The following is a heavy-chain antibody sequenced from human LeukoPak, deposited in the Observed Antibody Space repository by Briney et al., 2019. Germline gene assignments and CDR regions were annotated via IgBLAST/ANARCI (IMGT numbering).Heavy chain of an antibody. D-gene: IGHD4-17*01. J-gene: IGHJ4*02. CDR1: GFTVSSNY. V-gene: IGHV3-53*01. CDR3: ARDHRTTVTVYYFDY. CDR2: IYSGGST. Sequence: GGSLRLSCAVSGFTVSSNYMSWVRQAPGKGLEWVSVIYSGGSTYYADSVKGRFTISRDNSKNTLYLQMNSLRAEDTAVYYCARDHRTTVTVYYFDYWGQGTLVTVSS.